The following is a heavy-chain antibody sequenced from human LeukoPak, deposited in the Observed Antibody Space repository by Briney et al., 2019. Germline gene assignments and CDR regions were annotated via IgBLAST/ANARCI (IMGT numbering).Heavy chain of an antibody. D-gene: IGHD2-21*01. Sequence: ASVKVSCKASGYTFTKYVVHWVRQAPGQRPEWMGWINAGNGDTKYSQNFQDRVTITRDTSANTAYMELSSLTTEDTALYYCARDDCGDTCYPGGYWGQGTLVTVSS. J-gene: IGHJ4*02. CDR1: GYTFTKYV. V-gene: IGHV1-3*01. CDR2: INAGNGDT. CDR3: ARDDCGDTCYPGGY.